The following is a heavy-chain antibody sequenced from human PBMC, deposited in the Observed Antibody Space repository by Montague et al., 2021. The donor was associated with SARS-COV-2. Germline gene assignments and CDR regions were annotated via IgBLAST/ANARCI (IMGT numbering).Heavy chain of an antibody. CDR2: INHSGST. V-gene: IGHV4-34*01. Sequence: SETLSLTCAVYGGSFSGYYWNWIRQPPGKGLEWTGEINHSGSTNYNPSLKGRVTMSVDTSKNQFSLKLSSVTAADTAVYYCARGARQGYGFRLGSFDYWGQGTLVTVSS. J-gene: IGHJ4*02. D-gene: IGHD3-10*01. CDR3: ARGARQGYGFRLGSFDY. CDR1: GGSFSGYY.